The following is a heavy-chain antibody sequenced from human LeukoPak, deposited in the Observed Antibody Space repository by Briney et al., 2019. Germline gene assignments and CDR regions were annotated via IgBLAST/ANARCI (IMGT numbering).Heavy chain of an antibody. CDR3: ARDSPFMIVVVPPGSRRFDY. Sequence: ASVKVSCKTSGYRFTIYGISWVRQAPGQGLEWMGWISAYNGNTNYAQKLQGRVTMTTDTSTSTAYMELRSLRSDDTAVYYCARDSPFMIVVVPPGSRRFDYWGQGTLVTVSS. J-gene: IGHJ4*02. D-gene: IGHD3-22*01. CDR2: ISAYNGNT. V-gene: IGHV1-18*01. CDR1: GYRFTIYG.